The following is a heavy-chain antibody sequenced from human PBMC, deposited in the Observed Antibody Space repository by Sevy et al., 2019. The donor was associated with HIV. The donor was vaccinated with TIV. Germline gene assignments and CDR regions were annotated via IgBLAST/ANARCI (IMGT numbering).Heavy chain of an antibody. D-gene: IGHD2-21*02. CDR2: IWYDGTIK. V-gene: IGHV3-33*08. CDR3: ARGGGYCGGDCYSLDY. J-gene: IGHJ4*02. CDR1: GFTFGSYV. Sequence: GGSLRLSCTASGFTFGSYVMHWVRQAPGKGLEWVALIWYDGTIKYYADSVKGRFTISRDNSKDTLFLQMNSLTPEDTAVYYCARGGGYCGGDCYSLDYWGQGALVTVSS.